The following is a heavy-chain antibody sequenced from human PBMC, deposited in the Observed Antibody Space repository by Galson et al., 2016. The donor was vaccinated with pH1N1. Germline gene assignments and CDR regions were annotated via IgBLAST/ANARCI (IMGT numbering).Heavy chain of an antibody. V-gene: IGHV1-2*02. J-gene: IGHJ5*02. D-gene: IGHD3-10*01. CDR1: GYSFIVHY. CDR3: ATGSGNSWFDP. CDR2: INPNSGDT. Sequence: SVKVSCKASGYSFIVHYMHWVRQAPGHGLEWMGWINPNSGDTKYAQNFQGRVTLTRDTSINTAYMALSSLTSDGTAVYYCATGSGNSWFDPWGQGTLVTVSS.